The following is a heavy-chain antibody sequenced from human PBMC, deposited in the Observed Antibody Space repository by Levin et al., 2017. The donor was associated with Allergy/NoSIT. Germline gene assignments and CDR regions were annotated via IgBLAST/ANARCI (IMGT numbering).Heavy chain of an antibody. J-gene: IGHJ4*02. CDR2: IYYSGST. V-gene: IGHV4-39*01. D-gene: IGHD6-19*01. CDR3: ARQGAEWLLQGY. Sequence: ASETLSLTCTVSGGSLSSSNYYWGWIRQPPGKGLEWIGNIYYSGSTNYNPSLKSRVTISVDTSKNQFSLKLSSVTAADTAVYYCARQGAEWLLQGYWGQGILVTVSS. CDR1: GGSLSSSNYY.